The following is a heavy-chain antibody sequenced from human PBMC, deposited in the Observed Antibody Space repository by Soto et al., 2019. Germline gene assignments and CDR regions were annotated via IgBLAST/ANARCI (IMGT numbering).Heavy chain of an antibody. D-gene: IGHD3-16*02. CDR1: GFTFSSYS. CDR2: ISSSSSYI. V-gene: IGHV3-21*01. Sequence: GGSLRLSCAASGFTFSSYSMNWVRQAPGKGLEWVSSISSSSSYIYYADSVKGRFTISRDNAKNSLYLQMNSLRAEDTAVYYCARGVGDYVWGSYRYTGSYFDYWGQGTLVTVSS. CDR3: ARGVGDYVWGSYRYTGSYFDY. J-gene: IGHJ4*02.